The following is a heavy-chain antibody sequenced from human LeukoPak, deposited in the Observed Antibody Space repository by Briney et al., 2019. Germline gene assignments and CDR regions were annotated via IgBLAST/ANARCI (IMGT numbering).Heavy chain of an antibody. Sequence: PGGSLRLSCAASGFTFSSYSMNWVRQAPGKGLEWVSAISTSGASTYYADSVKGRFSISRDNSRNTLYLQMNSLRAEDTAVFYCARAIVGVTTRSFDYWGQGTLVTVSS. CDR2: ISTSGAST. J-gene: IGHJ4*02. V-gene: IGHV3-23*01. CDR3: ARAIVGVTTRSFDY. CDR1: GFTFSSYS. D-gene: IGHD1-26*01.